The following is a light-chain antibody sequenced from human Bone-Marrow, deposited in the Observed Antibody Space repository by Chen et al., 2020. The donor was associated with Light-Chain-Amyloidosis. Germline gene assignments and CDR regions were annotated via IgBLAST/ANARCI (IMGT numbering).Light chain of an antibody. J-gene: IGLJ2*01. CDR3: QSADSSGTYEVI. CDR1: DLPTKY. V-gene: IGLV3-25*03. CDR2: RDT. Sequence: SYELTQPPSVSVSPGQTARITCSGDDLPTKYAYGYQQKPGQAPVLVIHRDTERPSGISERFSGSSSGTTATLTISGVQAEDEAAYHCQSADSSGTYEVIFGGGTKLTVL.